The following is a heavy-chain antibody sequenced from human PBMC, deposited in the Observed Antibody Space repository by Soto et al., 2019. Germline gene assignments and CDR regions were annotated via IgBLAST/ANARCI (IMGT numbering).Heavy chain of an antibody. CDR3: ARGRGSTGYLGREHYFDY. CDR1: GFSVTNNY. J-gene: IGHJ4*02. V-gene: IGHV3-66*01. CDR2: IDIGGNA. D-gene: IGHD2-2*01. Sequence: GGSLRLSCAASGFSVTNNYMNWVRQAPGKGLEWVSIIDIGGNAYYADSVKDRFTISRDNSRNTLYLHMDSLRAEDTAVYYCARGRGSTGYLGREHYFDYWGQGTLVTVSS.